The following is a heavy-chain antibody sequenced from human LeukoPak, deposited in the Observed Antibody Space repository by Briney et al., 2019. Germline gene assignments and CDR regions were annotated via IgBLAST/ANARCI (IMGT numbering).Heavy chain of an antibody. CDR3: AKPLSGSYLYFDY. CDR2: ISGSGGST. Sequence: GGSLRLSCAASGFTFGSYAMSWVRQAPGKGLEWVSAISGSGGSTYYADSVKGRFTISRDNSKNTLYLQMNSLRAEDTAVYYCAKPLSGSYLYFDYWGQGTLVTVSS. V-gene: IGHV3-23*01. J-gene: IGHJ4*02. CDR1: GFTFGSYA. D-gene: IGHD1-26*01.